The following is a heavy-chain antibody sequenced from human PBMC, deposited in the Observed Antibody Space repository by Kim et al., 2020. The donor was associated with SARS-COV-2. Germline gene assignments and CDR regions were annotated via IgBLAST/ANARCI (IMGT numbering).Heavy chain of an antibody. Sequence: GGSLRLSCAASGFTFSNAWMSWVRQAPGKGLEWVGRIKSKTDGGTTDYAAPVKGRFTISRDDSKNTLYLQMNSLKTEDTAVYYCTTVGPYDILTGYLLSPPRYWGQGTLVTVSS. J-gene: IGHJ4*02. D-gene: IGHD3-9*01. CDR2: IKSKTDGGTT. CDR1: GFTFSNAW. CDR3: TTVGPYDILTGYLLSPPRY. V-gene: IGHV3-15*01.